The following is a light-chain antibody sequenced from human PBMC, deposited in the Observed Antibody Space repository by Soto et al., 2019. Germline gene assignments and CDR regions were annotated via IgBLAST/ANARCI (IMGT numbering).Light chain of an antibody. V-gene: IGKV1-39*01. Sequence: DIQMTQSPSSLSASVGDRVTITCRAGRYIINYLNWYQHKPGKAPNLLIFAASNLQPGVPSRFSGSGSGTDFTLTITNLQPEDSASYYCQQSYTTRPMFGQGTKVEIQ. J-gene: IGKJ1*01. CDR2: AAS. CDR1: RYIINY. CDR3: QQSYTTRPM.